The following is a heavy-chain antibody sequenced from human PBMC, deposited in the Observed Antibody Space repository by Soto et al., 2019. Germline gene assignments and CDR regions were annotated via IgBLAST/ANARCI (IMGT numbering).Heavy chain of an antibody. J-gene: IGHJ4*02. Sequence: AETLSLTCDVYGGSFSGYYWSWMRQSPGKGLEWIGELNHRGSTNYNPSLKSRVTISGDTSKNQFSLKLTSMTAANTAVYYCVLAVPGRPFDNWGQGTLVTVSS. CDR2: LNHRGST. CDR3: VLAVPGRPFDN. D-gene: IGHD6-19*01. V-gene: IGHV4-34*01. CDR1: GGSFSGYY.